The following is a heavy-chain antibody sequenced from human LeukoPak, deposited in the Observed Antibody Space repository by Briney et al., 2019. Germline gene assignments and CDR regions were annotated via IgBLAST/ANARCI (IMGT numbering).Heavy chain of an antibody. D-gene: IGHD2-15*01. CDR2: ISCNSGSI. CDR3: AISECYLVVVAVTLDY. CDR1: GFTFDNYT. J-gene: IGHJ4*02. V-gene: IGHV3-9*01. Sequence: GGSLRLSCAASGFTFDNYTMHWVRQAPGKGLEWVSGISCNSGSIVYADSVKGRFTISRDNAKNSLYLQMNSLRAEDTALYYCAISECYLVVVAVTLDYWGQGTLVTVSS.